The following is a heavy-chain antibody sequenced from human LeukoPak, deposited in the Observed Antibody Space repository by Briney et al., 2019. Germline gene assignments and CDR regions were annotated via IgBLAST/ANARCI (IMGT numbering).Heavy chain of an antibody. CDR1: GGSISSGDYY. CDR3: ARKSSSGWYFDY. Sequence: SQTLSLTCTVSGGSISSGDYYWSWIRQPPGKGLEWIGYIYYSGSTYYNPSLKSRVTISVDTSKNQFSLNLSSVTAADTAVYYCARKSSSGWYFDYWGQGTLVTVSS. D-gene: IGHD6-19*01. CDR2: IYYSGST. V-gene: IGHV4-30-4*01. J-gene: IGHJ4*02.